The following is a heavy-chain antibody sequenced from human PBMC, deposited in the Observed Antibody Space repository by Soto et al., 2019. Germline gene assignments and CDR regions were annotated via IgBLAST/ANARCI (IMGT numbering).Heavy chain of an antibody. D-gene: IGHD3-9*01. CDR1: GYRFTSYW. V-gene: IGHV5-51*01. Sequence: GESLKISCRTSGYRFTSYWIAWVRQMPGKGLEWMGIIFPSDSDTRYSPSFQGQVTISADRSTSTVFLQWASLKASDTAVYFCARKDKTGYFNWFDPWGQGTLVTVYS. CDR3: ARKDKTGYFNWFDP. CDR2: IFPSDSDT. J-gene: IGHJ5*02.